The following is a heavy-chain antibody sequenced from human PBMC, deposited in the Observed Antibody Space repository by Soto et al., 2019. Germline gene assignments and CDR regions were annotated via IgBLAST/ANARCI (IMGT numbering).Heavy chain of an antibody. CDR2: IDPSDSYT. CDR3: ASSPRGYCSSTSCRELGNYYGMDV. Sequence: PGDSLKISCKGSGYSFTSYWISWVLQIPGKGLEWMGRIDPSDSYTNYSPSFQGHVTISADKSISTAYLQWSSLKASDTAMYYCASSPRGYCSSTSCRELGNYYGMDVWGQGTTVTVSS. CDR1: GYSFTSYW. D-gene: IGHD2-2*01. V-gene: IGHV5-10-1*01. J-gene: IGHJ6*02.